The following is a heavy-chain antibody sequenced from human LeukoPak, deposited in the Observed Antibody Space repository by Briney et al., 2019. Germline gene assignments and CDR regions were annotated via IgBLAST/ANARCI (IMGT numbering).Heavy chain of an antibody. CDR2: INHSGST. CDR3: ARAVSDY. V-gene: IGHV4-34*01. J-gene: IGHJ4*02. Sequence: SETLSLTCAVYGGSFSGYYWSWIRQPPGKGLEWIGEINHSGSTNYDPSLKSRVTISVDTSKNQFSLKLSSVTAADTAVYYCARAVSDYWGQGTLVTVSS. CDR1: GGSFSGYY.